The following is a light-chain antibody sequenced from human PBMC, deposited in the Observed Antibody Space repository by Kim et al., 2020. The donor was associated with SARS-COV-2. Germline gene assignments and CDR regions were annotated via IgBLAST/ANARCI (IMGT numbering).Light chain of an antibody. CDR1: SSDVGDYTN. V-gene: IGLV2-8*01. CDR2: EVS. CDR3: SSYAGSNRRV. Sequence: QAVTIACTGTSSDVGDYTNVSWYHQHPGKAPKLVFYEVSKRPSGVPDRFSGSKSGNTASLTVSGLQTEDEADYYCSSYAGSNRRVFGGGTQLTV. J-gene: IGLJ2*01.